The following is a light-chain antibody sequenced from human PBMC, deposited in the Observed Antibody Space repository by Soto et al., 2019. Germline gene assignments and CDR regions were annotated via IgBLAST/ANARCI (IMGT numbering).Light chain of an antibody. CDR2: KSS. CDR3: QRLDTSNAMYF. CDR1: ESINRR. J-gene: IGKJ2*01. V-gene: IGKV1-5*03. Sequence: DIQMTQSPSTLSASVGDRVTITCRASESINRRLAWYQQKPGSAPKLMIYKSSTLESGVPSRFSGSGYGTELPLTIGGLQPDDFATYYCQRLDTSNAMYFFGPGTKVYIK.